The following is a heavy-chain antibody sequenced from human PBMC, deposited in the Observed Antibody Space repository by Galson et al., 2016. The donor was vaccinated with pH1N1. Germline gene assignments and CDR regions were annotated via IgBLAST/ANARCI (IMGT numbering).Heavy chain of an antibody. D-gene: IGHD6-19*01. CDR3: ARGLAVAGTFYFDS. J-gene: IGHJ4*02. CDR1: GDFISSGGYS. V-gene: IGHV4-31*03. CDR2: IYYSGST. Sequence: TLSLTCTVSGDFISSGGYSWSWIRQHPGKGLEWIGYIYYSGSTYYNPSLKSRVTISVDTSKNQFSLKLSSVTAADTAVFYCARGLAVAGTFYFDSWGQGTLVTVSS.